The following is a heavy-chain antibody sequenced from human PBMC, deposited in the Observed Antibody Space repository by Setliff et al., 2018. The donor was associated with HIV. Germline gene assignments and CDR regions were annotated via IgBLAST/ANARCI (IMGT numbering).Heavy chain of an antibody. CDR2: IDANTGIP. D-gene: IGHD3-9*01. Sequence: ASVKVSCKASAFTFNIYAIHCVRQAPGQGLEWMGYIDANTGIPTYAQALSGRFVFSLDTSVTTAYLQISSLTAEDTAVYYCARDFLGDPDWSLDYWGQGTLVTVSS. CDR3: ARDFLGDPDWSLDY. CDR1: AFTFNIYA. V-gene: IGHV7-4-1*02. J-gene: IGHJ4*02.